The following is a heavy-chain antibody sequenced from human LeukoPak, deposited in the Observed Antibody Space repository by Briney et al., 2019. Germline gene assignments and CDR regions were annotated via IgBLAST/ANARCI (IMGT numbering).Heavy chain of an antibody. Sequence: GGSLRLSCGASGFTFSNYGMHWVRQAPGKGLEYVSAISSNGGSTYYANSVKGRFTISRDNSKNTLYLQMGSLRAEDMAVYYCARAPGTYYDCWGQGTLVTVSS. CDR3: ARAPGTYYDC. D-gene: IGHD3-10*01. J-gene: IGHJ4*02. CDR2: ISSNGGST. CDR1: GFTFSNYG. V-gene: IGHV3-64*01.